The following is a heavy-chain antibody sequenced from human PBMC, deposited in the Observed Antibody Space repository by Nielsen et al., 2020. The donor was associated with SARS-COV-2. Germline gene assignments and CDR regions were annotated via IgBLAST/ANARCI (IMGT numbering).Heavy chain of an antibody. V-gene: IGHV4-34*01. D-gene: IGHD4-17*01. Sequence: SQTLSLTCSVYGGSFSGYYWRWVRQPPGKGLEWIGEINHSGTTNYNPSLKSRVTIPVDTSKNQFSLKLSSVTAADTAVYYCARRPTVYYYYYMDVWGKGTTVTVAS. CDR1: GGSFSGYY. CDR2: INHSGTT. J-gene: IGHJ6*03. CDR3: ARRPTVYYYYYMDV.